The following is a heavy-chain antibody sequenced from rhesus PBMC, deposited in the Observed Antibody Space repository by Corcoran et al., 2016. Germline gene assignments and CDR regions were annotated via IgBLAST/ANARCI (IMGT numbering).Heavy chain of an antibody. CDR2: INGNSGNT. CDR1: GGSFSSYW. D-gene: IGHD6-31*01. Sequence: QVQLQESGPGLVKPSETLSLTCAVSGGSFSSYWWSWIRQPPGKGLEWIGEINGNSGNTNYNPSLKSRVHISKDASKNQFSLKLSSVTAADTAVYYCARYSSGWFYDYWGQGVLVTVSS. J-gene: IGHJ4*01. V-gene: IGHV4-80*01. CDR3: ARYSSGWFYDY.